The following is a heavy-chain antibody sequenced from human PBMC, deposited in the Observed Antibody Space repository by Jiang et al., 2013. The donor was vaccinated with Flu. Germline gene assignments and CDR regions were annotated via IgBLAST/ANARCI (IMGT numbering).Heavy chain of an antibody. D-gene: IGHD1-26*01. CDR3: AGRTTGSYGQILY. Sequence: GSTDYNPSLKSRVIISVDTSKNQFSLKLSSVTAADTAVYYCAGRTTGSYGQILYWGQGTLVTVSS. J-gene: IGHJ4*02. CDR2: GST. V-gene: IGHV4-59*08.